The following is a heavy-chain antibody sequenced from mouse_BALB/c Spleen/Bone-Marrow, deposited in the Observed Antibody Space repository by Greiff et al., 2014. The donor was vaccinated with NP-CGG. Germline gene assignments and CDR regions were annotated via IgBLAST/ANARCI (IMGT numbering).Heavy chain of an antibody. CDR3: ANRGQYAMDY. CDR2: IYPGSGNT. J-gene: IGHJ4*01. D-gene: IGHD3-1*01. Sequence: LVESGPELVKPGASVKISCKASGYTFTDYYINWVKQKPGQGLEWIGWIYPGSGNTKYNEKFKGKATLTVDTSSSTAYMQLSSLTSEDIAVYFRANRGQYAMDYWGQGTSVTVSS. CDR1: GYTFTDYY. V-gene: IGHV1-84*02.